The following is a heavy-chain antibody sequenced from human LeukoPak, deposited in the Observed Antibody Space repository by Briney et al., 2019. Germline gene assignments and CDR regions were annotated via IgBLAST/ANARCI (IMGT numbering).Heavy chain of an antibody. J-gene: IGHJ4*02. Sequence: PSETLSLTCTVSGGSISSSSYYWGWIRQPPGKGLEGIGSIYYSGSTYYNPSLKSRVTISVDTSKNQFSLKLSSVTAADTAVYYCARLYVEMATIPRYYFDYWGQGTLVTVSS. CDR2: IYYSGST. CDR3: ARLYVEMATIPRYYFDY. CDR1: GGSISSSSYY. D-gene: IGHD5-24*01. V-gene: IGHV4-39*01.